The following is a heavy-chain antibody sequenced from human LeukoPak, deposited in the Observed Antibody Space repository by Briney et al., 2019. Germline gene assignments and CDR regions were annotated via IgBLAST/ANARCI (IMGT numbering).Heavy chain of an antibody. CDR2: IKQDGSQK. Sequence: GGSLRLSCAASGFIFSSYWMSWVRQAPGEGLEWVANIKQDGSQKYYVDSVKGRFTISRDNAKNSLYLQMNSLRAEDTAVYYCARAYFDFWGQGTLVTVSS. CDR3: ARAYFDF. V-gene: IGHV3-7*01. J-gene: IGHJ4*02. CDR1: GFIFSSYW.